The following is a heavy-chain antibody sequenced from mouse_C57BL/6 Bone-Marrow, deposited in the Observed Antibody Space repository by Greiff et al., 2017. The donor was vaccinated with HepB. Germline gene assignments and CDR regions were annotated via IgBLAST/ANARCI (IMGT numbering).Heavy chain of an antibody. CDR3: ARECYSDSGYTFCAY. CDR2: IYPGSGST. J-gene: IGHJ3*01. V-gene: IGHV1-55*01. D-gene: IGHD1-1*01. Sequence: QVQLQQPGAELVKPWASVKMSCKASGYTFTSYWITWVQQRPGQGLEWIGDIYPGSGSTNYNEKFKSKATLTVDTSSSTAYMQLSSLTSEDSAVYYGARECYSDSGYTFCAYWGQGTLVTVSA. CDR1: GYTFTSYW.